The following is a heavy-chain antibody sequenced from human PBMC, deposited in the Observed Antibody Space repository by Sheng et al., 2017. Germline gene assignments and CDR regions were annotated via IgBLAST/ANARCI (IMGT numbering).Heavy chain of an antibody. CDR1: HGSIRDSNYF. CDR2: IYYTGSA. D-gene: IGHD3-10*01. J-gene: IGHJ4*02. Sequence: QLQLQESGPGLVKTSETLSLTCIVSHGSIRDSNYFWGWIRQPPGKGLEWVGSIYYTGSAYYNPSLKSRVSISIDTSKNQFSLRLSSVTATDTAIYYCARGYGSGTLPNGANFDYWRQATLITVSS. CDR3: ARGYGSGTLPNGANFDY. V-gene: IGHV4-39*07.